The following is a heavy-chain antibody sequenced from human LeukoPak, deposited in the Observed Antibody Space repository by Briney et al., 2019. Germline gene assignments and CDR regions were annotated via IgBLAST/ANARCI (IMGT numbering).Heavy chain of an antibody. Sequence: SGPALVKPTQTLTLTCTFSGFSLSTSGMRVSWIRQPPGKALEWLARIDWDGDKFYSTSLKTRLTLSRDTSKNQVVLTMTNMDPVDTATYYCARGSGREVPAAMAFGYWGQGALVTVSS. D-gene: IGHD2-2*01. J-gene: IGHJ4*02. V-gene: IGHV2-70*04. CDR1: GFSLSTSGMR. CDR2: IDWDGDK. CDR3: ARGSGREVPAAMAFGY.